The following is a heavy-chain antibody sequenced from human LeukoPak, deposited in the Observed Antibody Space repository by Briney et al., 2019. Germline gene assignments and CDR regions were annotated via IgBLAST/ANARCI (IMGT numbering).Heavy chain of an antibody. CDR3: ARNAYNWGGADY. CDR1: GFALDSHA. V-gene: IGHV3-23*01. CDR2: ISTRGRDK. Sequence: GASLRLSCAGSGFALDSHAMTWVRQAPGKGLEWVSAISTRGRDKYYAESVEGRFTISKDNSKNTVYLQKNTLRADDTALYLCARNAYNWGGADYWGQGILVSVSS. J-gene: IGHJ4*02. D-gene: IGHD5-24*01.